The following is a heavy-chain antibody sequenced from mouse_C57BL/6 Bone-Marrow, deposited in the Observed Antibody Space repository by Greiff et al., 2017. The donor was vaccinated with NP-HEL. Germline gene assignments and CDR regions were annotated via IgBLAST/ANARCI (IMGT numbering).Heavy chain of an antibody. D-gene: IGHD2-1*01. CDR2: IYWDDAK. V-gene: IGHV8-12*01. Sequence: QVTLKESGPGILQSSQTLSLTCSFSGFSLSTSGMGVSWIRQPSGKGLEWLAHIYWDDAKRYNPSLKSRLTISKDTSRNQVFLKITSVDTADTATYYCARRLYYGNYGAHWYFDVWGTGTTVTVSS. CDR1: GFSLSTSGMG. CDR3: ARRLYYGNYGAHWYFDV. J-gene: IGHJ1*03.